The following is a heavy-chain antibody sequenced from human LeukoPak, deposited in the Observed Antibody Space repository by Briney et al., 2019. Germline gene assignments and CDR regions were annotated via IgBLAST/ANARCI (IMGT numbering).Heavy chain of an antibody. CDR2: IYYSGST. D-gene: IGHD2-15*01. CDR1: GGSLSSSRYY. Sequence: PSETLSLPCTVCGGSLSSSRYYWGWVRQPPGKGLEWIGSIYYSGSTYYNPSLKSRVTISVDTSKNQFSLNLSSVTAADTVVYYCARHQGGWSVRYFDYWGQGTLVTVSS. J-gene: IGHJ4*02. CDR3: ARHQGGWSVRYFDY. V-gene: IGHV4-39*01.